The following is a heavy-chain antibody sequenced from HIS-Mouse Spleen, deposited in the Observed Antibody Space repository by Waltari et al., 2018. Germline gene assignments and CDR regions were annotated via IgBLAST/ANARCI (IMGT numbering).Heavy chain of an antibody. CDR3: ARGGSWDDAFDL. Sequence: QVQLVQSGSEVKKPVASVKVSCKASGYTFTGYNRHWVRQAPGQGVEWKGCVNTNWGGTTYEQEFQGRVTMNRDTSISTASMTVGRLGSDDSAVDYCARGGSWDDAFDLWGQGTMVTVSS. CDR1: GYTFTGYN. V-gene: IGHV1-2*02. CDR2: VNTNWGGT. J-gene: IGHJ3*01. D-gene: IGHD6-13*01.